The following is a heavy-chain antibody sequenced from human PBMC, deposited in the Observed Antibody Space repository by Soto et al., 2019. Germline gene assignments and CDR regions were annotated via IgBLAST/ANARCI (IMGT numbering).Heavy chain of an antibody. CDR2: INHSGST. J-gene: IGHJ4*02. V-gene: IGHV4-34*01. Sequence: SEPLSLTFADYGGAFRGYYWSRIRQTPGKGLEWIGEINHSGSTNYNPSLKSRVTISVDTSKNQFSLKLSSVTAADTAVYYCARRGIVVGFDYWGQGTLVTVSS. CDR1: GGAFRGYY. D-gene: IGHD3-22*01. CDR3: ARRGIVVGFDY.